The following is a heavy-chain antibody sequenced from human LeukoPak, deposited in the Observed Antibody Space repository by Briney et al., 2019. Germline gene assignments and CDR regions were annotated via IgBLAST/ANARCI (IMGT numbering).Heavy chain of an antibody. CDR1: GYSISSGYY. D-gene: IGHD6-13*01. V-gene: IGHV4-38-2*01. CDR2: IYHSGST. CDR3: ARVPFIAAAGTNWLDP. J-gene: IGHJ5*02. Sequence: PSETLSLTCAVSGYSISSGYYWGWIRPPPGKGLEWIGCIYHSGSTYYNPSLKSRVTISVDTSKNQFSLKLSSVTAADTAVYYCARVPFIAAAGTNWLDPWGQGTLVTVSS.